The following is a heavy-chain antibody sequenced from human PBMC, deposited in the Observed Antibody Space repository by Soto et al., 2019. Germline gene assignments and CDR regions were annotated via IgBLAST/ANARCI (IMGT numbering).Heavy chain of an antibody. Sequence: PGGSLRLSCAASGFTFSNAWMNWVRQAPGKGLEGVGRIKSKTDGGTTDYAAPVKGRFTISRDDLKNTLYLQMNSLKTEDTAVYYCTTDPVTMIVVVPSSGWGQGTLVTVSS. D-gene: IGHD3-22*01. CDR1: GFTFSNAW. CDR2: IKSKTDGGTT. V-gene: IGHV3-15*07. CDR3: TTDPVTMIVVVPSSG. J-gene: IGHJ4*02.